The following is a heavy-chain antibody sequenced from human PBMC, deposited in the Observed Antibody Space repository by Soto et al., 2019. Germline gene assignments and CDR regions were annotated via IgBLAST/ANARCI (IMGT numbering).Heavy chain of an antibody. CDR3: ARHLTPTLEWLFYYYGMDV. CDR2: IDPSDSYT. CDR1: GYSFTSYW. Sequence: PGESLKISCKGSGYSFTSYWISWVRQMPGKGLEWMGRIDPSDSYTNYSPSFQGHVTIPADKSISTAYLQWSSLKASDTAMYYCARHLTPTLEWLFYYYGMDVWGQGTTVTVSS. J-gene: IGHJ6*02. D-gene: IGHD3-3*01. V-gene: IGHV5-10-1*01.